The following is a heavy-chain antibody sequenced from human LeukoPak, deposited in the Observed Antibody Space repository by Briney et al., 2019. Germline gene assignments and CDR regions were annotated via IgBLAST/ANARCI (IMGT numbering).Heavy chain of an antibody. D-gene: IGHD2-15*01. CDR2: IFHSGST. J-gene: IGHJ6*03. CDR3: ARARSVSSLKPGCSGGSCYFRYYYYMDV. Sequence: RASETLSLTCAVSGGSISGTNWWSWVRQPPGKGLEWIGEIFHSGSTNYNPSLKSRVTISVDKSKSQLSLKVNFVTAADTAVYYCARARSVSSLKPGCSGGSCYFRYYYYMDVWGKGTTVTVSS. CDR1: GGSISGTNW. V-gene: IGHV4-4*02.